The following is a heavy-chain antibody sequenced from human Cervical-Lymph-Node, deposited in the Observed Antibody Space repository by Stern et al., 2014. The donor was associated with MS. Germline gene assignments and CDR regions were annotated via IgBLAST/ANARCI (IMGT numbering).Heavy chain of an antibody. CDR1: GFTFSDYY. J-gene: IGHJ4*02. CDR2: ISSSSSYT. V-gene: IGHV3-11*06. Sequence: QLVQSGGGLVKPGGSLRLSCAASGFTFSDYYMSWIRQAPGKGLEWVSYISSSSSYTNYADSVKGRFTISRDNAKNSLYLQMDSLRVDDTAVYYCVRDWGSGYPDYWGQGTLVTVSS. D-gene: IGHD3-22*01. CDR3: VRDWGSGYPDY.